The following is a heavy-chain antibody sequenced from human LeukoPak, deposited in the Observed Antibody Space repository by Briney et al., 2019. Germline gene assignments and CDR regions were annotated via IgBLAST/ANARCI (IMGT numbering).Heavy chain of an antibody. V-gene: IGHV3-21*04. CDR2: ISSSSSYI. J-gene: IGHJ6*03. Sequence: GGSLRLSCAASGFTFSSYSMNWVRQAPGKGLEWVSSISSSSSYIYYADSVKGRFTISRDNAKNSLYLQMNSLRAEDTAVYYCARVKGSGSYYTRYYYYYYYMDVWGKGTTVTVSS. CDR1: GFTFSSYS. CDR3: ARVKGSGSYYTRYYYYYYYMDV. D-gene: IGHD3-10*01.